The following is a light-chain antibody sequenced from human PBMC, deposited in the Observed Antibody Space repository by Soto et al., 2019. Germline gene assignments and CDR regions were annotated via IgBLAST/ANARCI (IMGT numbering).Light chain of an antibody. CDR2: GAS. CDR1: QSVSSSS. CDR3: QQYGSSFPT. V-gene: IGKV3-20*01. Sequence: VLTQSPGTLSWAPRERATLSCSASQSVSSSSLAWYQHSPGQAPRLLIYGASSRATGIPDRFSGSGSGTDFTLTISRLEPEDFVVYYCQQYGSSFPTFGQGTKVDIK. J-gene: IGKJ1*01.